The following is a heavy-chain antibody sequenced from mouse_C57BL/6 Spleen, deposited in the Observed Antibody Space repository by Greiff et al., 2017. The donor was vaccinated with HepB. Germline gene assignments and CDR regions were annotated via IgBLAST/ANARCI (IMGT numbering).Heavy chain of an antibody. CDR3: ARGGDYHFDY. V-gene: IGHV1-19*01. D-gene: IGHD2-4*01. Sequence: EVQLQQSGPVLVKPGASVKMSCKASGYTFTDYYMNWVKQSHGKSLEWIGVINPYNGGTSYNQKFKGKATLTVDKSSSTAYMELNSLTSEDSAVYYGARGGDYHFDYWGQGTTLTVSS. J-gene: IGHJ2*01. CDR2: INPYNGGT. CDR1: GYTFTDYY.